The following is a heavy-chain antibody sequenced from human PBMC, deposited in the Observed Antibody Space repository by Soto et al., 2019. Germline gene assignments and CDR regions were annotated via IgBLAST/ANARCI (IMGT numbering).Heavy chain of an antibody. V-gene: IGHV4-39*01. Sequence: SETLSLTCTVPGGSISSSSYYWGWIRQPPGKGLEWIGSIYYSGSTYYNPSLKSRVTISVDTSKNQFSLKLSSVTAADTAVYYCARRFFDILTGYRYYFDYWGQGTLVTVSS. CDR3: ARRFFDILTGYRYYFDY. D-gene: IGHD3-9*01. CDR1: GGSISSSSYY. CDR2: IYYSGST. J-gene: IGHJ4*02.